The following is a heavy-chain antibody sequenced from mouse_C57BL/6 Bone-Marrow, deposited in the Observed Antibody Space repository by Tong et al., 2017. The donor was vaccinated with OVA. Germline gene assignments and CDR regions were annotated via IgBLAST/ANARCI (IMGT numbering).Heavy chain of an antibody. D-gene: IGHD1-1*01. CDR1: GYTFTDYA. CDR2: ISTYYGDA. Sequence: VQLQESGPELVRPGVSVKISCKGSGYTFTDYAMHWVKQSHAKSLEWIGVISTYYGDASYNQKFKDKAAMTVDKSSSTAYMQLSSLTSEDSAVYYCALLRYSGSAWFAYWGQGTLVTVSA. J-gene: IGHJ3*01. CDR3: ALLRYSGSAWFAY. V-gene: IGHV1-67*01.